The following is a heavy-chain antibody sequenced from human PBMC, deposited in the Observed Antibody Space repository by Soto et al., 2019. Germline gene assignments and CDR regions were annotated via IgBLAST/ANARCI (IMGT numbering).Heavy chain of an antibody. V-gene: IGHV3-48*04. CDR2: ISSSSSTI. Sequence: GGSLRLSCAASGFTFSSYSMNWVRQAPGKGLEWVSYISSSSSTIYYADSVKGRFTISRDNAKNSLYLQMNSLRAEDTAVYYCARESILGWFDPWGQGTLVTVSS. CDR1: GFTFSSYS. D-gene: IGHD1-26*01. J-gene: IGHJ5*02. CDR3: ARESILGWFDP.